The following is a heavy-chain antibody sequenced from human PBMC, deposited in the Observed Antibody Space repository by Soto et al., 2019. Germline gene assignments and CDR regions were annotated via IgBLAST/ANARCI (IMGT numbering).Heavy chain of an antibody. V-gene: IGHV6-1*01. Sequence: SQTLSLTCAISGDTVSSNSAAWSWIRQSPSRGLEWLGRTYYRSKWYNDYAVSVKSRITINPDTSKNQFSLQLNSVTPEDTAVYYCARDREAVAGTHYYFYGMDVWGQGTTVTVSS. J-gene: IGHJ6*02. D-gene: IGHD6-19*01. CDR3: ARDREAVAGTHYYFYGMDV. CDR1: GDTVSSNSAA. CDR2: TYYRSKWYN.